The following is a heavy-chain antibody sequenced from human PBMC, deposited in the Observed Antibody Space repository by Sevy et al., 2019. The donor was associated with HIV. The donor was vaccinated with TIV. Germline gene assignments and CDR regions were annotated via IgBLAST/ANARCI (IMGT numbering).Heavy chain of an antibody. Sequence: SETLSLTCTVSGGSISSYYWSWIRQPPGKGLEWIGYIYYSGSTNYNPSLKSRVTISVDTSKNQFSLKLNSVTAADTAVYYCARDRAVFGVENAGGYYYYGMDVWGQGTTVTVSS. CDR3: ARDRAVFGVENAGGYYYYGMDV. CDR2: IYYSGST. J-gene: IGHJ6*02. D-gene: IGHD3-3*01. V-gene: IGHV4-59*01. CDR1: GGSISSYY.